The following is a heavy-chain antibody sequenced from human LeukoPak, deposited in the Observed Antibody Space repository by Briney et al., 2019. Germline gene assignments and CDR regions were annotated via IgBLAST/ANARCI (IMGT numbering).Heavy chain of an antibody. J-gene: IGHJ6*03. Sequence: PSETLSLTCTVSGCSISSSSYYWSWIRQSPGKGLEWIGYISYNGSTNYNPSLKSRVTISVNTSSKNQFSLKVTSVTAADTAVYYCARAPGRYYYYYMDVWGKGSTVTISS. D-gene: IGHD1-14*01. CDR3: ARAPGRYYYYYMDV. CDR1: GCSISSSSYY. CDR2: ISYNGST. V-gene: IGHV4-61*01.